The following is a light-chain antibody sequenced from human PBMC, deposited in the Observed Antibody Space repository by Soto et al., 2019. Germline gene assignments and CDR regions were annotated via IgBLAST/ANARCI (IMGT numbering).Light chain of an antibody. Sequence: EIVFTQSPATLSLSPGERATLSCRASQSVSNYLAWYQEKVGQAPRLLIYAASNRATGIPARFSGSESGTHFTLTISSLEPEDFAVYYCQQRSNWPPITSGQGTRLEIK. CDR2: AAS. CDR1: QSVSNY. J-gene: IGKJ5*01. CDR3: QQRSNWPPIT. V-gene: IGKV3-11*01.